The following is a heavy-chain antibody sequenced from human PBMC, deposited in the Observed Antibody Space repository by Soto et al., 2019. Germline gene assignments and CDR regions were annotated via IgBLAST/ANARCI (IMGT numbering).Heavy chain of an antibody. CDR2: IYHSGST. CDR1: GCSISSGGYS. J-gene: IGHJ5*02. CDR3: AGAPRIAEAGSWFDP. D-gene: IGHD6-13*01. V-gene: IGHV4-30-2*01. Sequence: QLQLPESGSGLVKPSQTLSLTCAVSGCSISSGGYSWSWIRQPPGKGLVWIGYIYHSGSTYYNPSLKRRVTISVDKSTNQFSLMLSSVTAADTAVYYCAGAPRIAEAGSWFDPWGQGTLVTVSS.